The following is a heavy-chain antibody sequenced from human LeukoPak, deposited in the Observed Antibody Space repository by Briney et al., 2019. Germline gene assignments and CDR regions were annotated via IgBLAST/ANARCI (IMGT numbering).Heavy chain of an antibody. V-gene: IGHV3-30*02. Sequence: PGGSLRLSCAASGFTFSSYGMHWVRQAPGKGLEWVAFIRYDGSNKYYADSVKGRFTISRDNSKNTLYLQMNSLRSEDTAVYYCASSNYDFWSGYYGSWFDPWGQGTLVTVSS. CDR3: ASSNYDFWSGYYGSWFDP. D-gene: IGHD3-3*01. CDR1: GFTFSSYG. J-gene: IGHJ5*02. CDR2: IRYDGSNK.